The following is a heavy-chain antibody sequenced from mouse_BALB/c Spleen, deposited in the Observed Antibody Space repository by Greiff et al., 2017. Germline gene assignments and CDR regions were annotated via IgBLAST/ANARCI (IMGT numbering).Heavy chain of an antibody. CDR3: SREGIRRSGMDY. D-gene: IGHD2-12*01. V-gene: IGHV1-69*02. CDR1: GYTFTSYW. CDR2: IDPSDSYT. Sequence: QVQLQQPGAELVKPGASVKMSCKASGYTFTSYWMHWVKQRPGQGLEWIGEIDPSDSYTNYNQKFKGKATLTVDKSSSTAYMQLSSLTSEDSAVYYCSREGIRRSGMDYWGQGTTLTVSS. J-gene: IGHJ2*01.